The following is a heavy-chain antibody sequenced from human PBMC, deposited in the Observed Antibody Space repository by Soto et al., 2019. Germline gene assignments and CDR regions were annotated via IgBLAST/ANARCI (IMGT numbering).Heavy chain of an antibody. V-gene: IGHV3-11*01. D-gene: IGHD3-9*01. CDR3: ARDTLRYLDWLFPKWTGFDP. Sequence: GSLRLSCAASGLTFSDYYKRCIRLAPGKGLEWVSYISSSGSTIYYADSVKGRFTISRDNAKNSLYLQMNSLRAEDTAVYYCARDTLRYLDWLFPKWTGFDPCGQGTRVTVSS. J-gene: IGHJ5*02. CDR2: ISSSGSTI. CDR1: GLTFSDYY.